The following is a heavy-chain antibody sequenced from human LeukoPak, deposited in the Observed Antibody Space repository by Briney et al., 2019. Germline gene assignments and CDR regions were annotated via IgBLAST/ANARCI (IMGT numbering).Heavy chain of an antibody. CDR1: GFTFSSYS. Sequence: GGSLRLSCAASGFTFSSYSMNWVRQAPGKGLEWVSSISSSNNYIYYAESVKGRFTISRDNAQNSLFLQMNSLRAEDTAVYFCARGPPMYSYGSSAYHYDYFEYWGQGTLVTVSS. CDR3: ARGPPMYSYGSSAYHYDYFEY. V-gene: IGHV3-21*01. CDR2: ISSSNNYI. J-gene: IGHJ4*02. D-gene: IGHD3-22*01.